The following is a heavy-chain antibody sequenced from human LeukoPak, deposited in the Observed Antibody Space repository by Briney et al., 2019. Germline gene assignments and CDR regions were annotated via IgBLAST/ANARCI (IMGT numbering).Heavy chain of an antibody. J-gene: IGHJ6*02. CDR2: INHSGST. Sequence: PSETLSLTCAVYGGSFSGYYWSRIRQPPGKGLEWIGEINHSGSTNYNPSLKSRVTISVDTSKNQFSLKLSSVTAADTAVYYCARSGFSSGYYIGVGMDVWGQGTTVTVSS. V-gene: IGHV4-34*01. D-gene: IGHD3-3*01. CDR1: GGSFSGYY. CDR3: ARSGFSSGYYIGVGMDV.